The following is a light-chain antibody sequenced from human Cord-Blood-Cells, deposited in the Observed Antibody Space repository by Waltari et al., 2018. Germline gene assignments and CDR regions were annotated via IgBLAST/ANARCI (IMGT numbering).Light chain of an antibody. CDR1: SSDVGGFNY. V-gene: IGLV2-8*01. Sequence: QSALTQPPSASGSPGKSVTISCTGTSSDVGGFNYVSWYQQHPGKAPILMIYEFSKRPSGVPDRFSGSKSGNTASLTVSGLQAEDEADYFCSSYAGSNNLVFGGGTKLTVL. J-gene: IGLJ2*01. CDR3: SSYAGSNNLV. CDR2: EFS.